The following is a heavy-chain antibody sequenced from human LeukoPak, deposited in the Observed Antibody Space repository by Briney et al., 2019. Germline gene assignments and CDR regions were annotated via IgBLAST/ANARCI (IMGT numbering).Heavy chain of an antibody. CDR3: ARIGPYYYGSGSLYFDY. D-gene: IGHD3-10*01. J-gene: IGHJ4*02. CDR1: GYSFISYW. CDR2: FYPGDSDT. V-gene: IGHV5-51*01. Sequence: GESLKISCKGSGYSFISYWIGWVRQMPGKGLEWMGIFYPGDSDTRYSPSFQGQVTISADKSISTAYLQWSSLKASDTAMYYCARIGPYYYGSGSLYFDYWGQGTLVTVSS.